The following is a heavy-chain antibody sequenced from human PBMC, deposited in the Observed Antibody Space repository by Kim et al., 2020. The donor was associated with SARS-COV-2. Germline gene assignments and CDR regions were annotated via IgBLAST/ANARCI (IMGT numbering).Heavy chain of an antibody. Sequence: GGSLRLSCAASGFTVSSNYMSWVRQAPGKGLEWVSVIYSGGSTYYADSVKGRFTISRDNSKNTLYLQMNSLRAEDTAVYYCARESVAVAGNDAFDIWGQGTMVTVSS. J-gene: IGHJ3*02. CDR2: IYSGGST. CDR1: GFTVSSNY. D-gene: IGHD6-19*01. V-gene: IGHV3-66*01. CDR3: ARESVAVAGNDAFDI.